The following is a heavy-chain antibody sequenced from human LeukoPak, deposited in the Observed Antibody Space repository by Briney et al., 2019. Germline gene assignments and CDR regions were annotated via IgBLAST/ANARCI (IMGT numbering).Heavy chain of an antibody. V-gene: IGHV3-23*01. CDR3: AKDTRYSSSPEYPDY. CDR1: GFTFSSYA. CDR2: ISGSGGST. Sequence: GGSLRLSCAASGFTFSSYAMSWVRQAPGKGLEWVSGISGSGGSTYYADSVKGRFTISRDNSKNTLYLQMNSLRAADTAVYYCAKDTRYSSSPEYPDYWGQGTLVTVSS. J-gene: IGHJ4*02. D-gene: IGHD6-13*01.